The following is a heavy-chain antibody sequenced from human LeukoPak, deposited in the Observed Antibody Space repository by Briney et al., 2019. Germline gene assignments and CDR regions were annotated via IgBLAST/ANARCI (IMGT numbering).Heavy chain of an antibody. V-gene: IGHV3-13*01. CDR2: VSPVGDT. CDR1: GFTFSSYY. CDR3: AGVQTGGVGYYGMDV. J-gene: IGHJ6*04. Sequence: GGSLGLSCAVSGFTFSSYYMHWVRQVTGKGLEWISAVSPVGDTHSHGSVKGRFTVSRENARNSLYLQMNSLRAGDTAVYYCAGVQTGGVGYYGMDVWGEGTTVTVSS. D-gene: IGHD7-27*01.